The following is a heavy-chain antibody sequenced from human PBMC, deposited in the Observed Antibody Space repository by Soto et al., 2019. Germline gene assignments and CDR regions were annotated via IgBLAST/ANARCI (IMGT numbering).Heavy chain of an antibody. J-gene: IGHJ5*02. CDR2: ISDSGGNT. CDR3: SKWSGFGDA. CDR1: GFTFSSYS. Sequence: EVQLTASGGGLVQPGGSLRLSCAASGFTFSSYSMTWVRQDPGKGLEWVSGISDSGGNTWYADSVKGRFTISRDNSKNTLFLQMNSLRAEDTAVYFCSKWSGFGDAWGQGTLVTVSS. D-gene: IGHD3-10*01. V-gene: IGHV3-23*01.